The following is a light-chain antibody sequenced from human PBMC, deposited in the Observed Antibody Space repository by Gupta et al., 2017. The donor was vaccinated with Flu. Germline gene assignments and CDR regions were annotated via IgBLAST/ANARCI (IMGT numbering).Light chain of an antibody. V-gene: IGLV2-23*01. CDR3: CSYAGSGTYV. CDR2: EGS. J-gene: IGLJ1*01. Sequence: QSALPQPASVAGAPGQSITISCTGTSSDVGNYNLVSWYQQHPGKAPKLMIYEGSKRPSGVSNRFSGSKSGNTASLTISGLQAEDEADYYCCSYAGSGTYVFGTGTKVTVL. CDR1: SSDVGNYNL.